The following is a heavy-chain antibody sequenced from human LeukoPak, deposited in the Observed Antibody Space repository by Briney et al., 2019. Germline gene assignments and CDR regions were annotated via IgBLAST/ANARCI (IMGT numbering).Heavy chain of an antibody. J-gene: IGHJ2*01. Sequence: SETLSLTCTVSGGSISSSSYYWSWIRQPAGKGLEWIGRIYTSGSTNYNPSLKSRVTMSVDTSKNQFSLKLSSVTAADTAVYYCARAVSGSYTGWYFDLWGRGTLVTVSS. CDR2: IYTSGST. D-gene: IGHD1-26*01. CDR3: ARAVSGSYTGWYFDL. V-gene: IGHV4-61*02. CDR1: GGSISSSSYY.